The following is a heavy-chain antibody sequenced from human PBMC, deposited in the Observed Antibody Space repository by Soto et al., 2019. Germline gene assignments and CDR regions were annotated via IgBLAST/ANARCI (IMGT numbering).Heavy chain of an antibody. Sequence: SETLSLTCAVYGGSFSGYYWSWIRQPPGKGLEWIGEINHSGSTNYNPSLKSRVTISVDTSKNQFSLKLSSVTAADTAVYYCASKPRAGYGSGWSSGYFDYWGQGTLVTVSS. CDR1: GGSFSGYY. V-gene: IGHV4-34*01. J-gene: IGHJ4*02. CDR2: INHSGST. CDR3: ASKPRAGYGSGWSSGYFDY. D-gene: IGHD6-19*01.